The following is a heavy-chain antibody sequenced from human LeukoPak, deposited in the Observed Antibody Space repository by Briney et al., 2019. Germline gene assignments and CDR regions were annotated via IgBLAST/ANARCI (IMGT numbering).Heavy chain of an antibody. D-gene: IGHD6-19*01. Sequence: PSETLSLTCAVYGGSFSGYYWSWISQPPGKGLEWSGEINHSGSTNYNPSLKSRVTISVDTSKNQFSLKLSSVTAADTAVYYCARGLYSSGWYLAPHPKKAGYFDYWVQGTLVTVSS. J-gene: IGHJ4*02. CDR3: ARGLYSSGWYLAPHPKKAGYFDY. CDR1: GGSFSGYY. V-gene: IGHV4-34*01. CDR2: INHSGST.